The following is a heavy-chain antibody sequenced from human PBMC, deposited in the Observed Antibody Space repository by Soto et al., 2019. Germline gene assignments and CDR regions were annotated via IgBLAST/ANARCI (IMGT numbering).Heavy chain of an antibody. CDR3: ARDSSSWYNSPHWFDP. CDR2: TYYRSKWYN. J-gene: IGHJ5*02. D-gene: IGHD6-13*01. V-gene: IGHV6-1*01. Sequence: PSQTLSLPCAIAGDSVSSNSAAWNWIRQSPSRGLEWLGRTYYRSKWYNDYAVSVKSRITINPDTSKNQFSPQLNSVTPEDTAVYYCARDSSSWYNSPHWFDPWGQGTLVTVSS. CDR1: GDSVSSNSAA.